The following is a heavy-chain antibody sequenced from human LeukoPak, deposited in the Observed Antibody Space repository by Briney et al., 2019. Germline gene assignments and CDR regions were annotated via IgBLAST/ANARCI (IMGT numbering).Heavy chain of an antibody. CDR1: GYTFTSYY. V-gene: IGHV1-46*01. J-gene: IGHJ6*03. D-gene: IGHD2-15*01. CDR2: INPSGGST. CDR3: ARDLGRYCSGGSCYSGRYYYMDV. Sequence: ASVKVSCKASGYTFTSYYMHWVRQAPGQGLEWMGIINPSGGSTSYAQKFQGRVTMTRDMSTSTVYMELSSLRSEDTAVYYCARDLGRYCSGGSCYSGRYYYMDVWGKGTTVTVSS.